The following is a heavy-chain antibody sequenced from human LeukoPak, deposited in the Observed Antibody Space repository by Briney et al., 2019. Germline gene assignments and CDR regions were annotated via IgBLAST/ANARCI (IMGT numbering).Heavy chain of an antibody. V-gene: IGHV4-61*02. Sequence: SETLSLTCTVSGGSISSGSYYWSWIRQPAGKGLEWIGRIYTSGSTNYNPSLKSRVTISVETSKNQFSLKLSSVTAADTAVYYCASLLVPGNFDYWGQGTLVTVSP. CDR1: GGSISSGSYY. D-gene: IGHD2-8*02. J-gene: IGHJ4*02. CDR3: ASLLVPGNFDY. CDR2: IYTSGST.